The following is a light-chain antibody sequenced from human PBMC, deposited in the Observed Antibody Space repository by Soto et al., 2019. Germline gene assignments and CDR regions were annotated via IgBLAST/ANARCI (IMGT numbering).Light chain of an antibody. Sequence: IQLTQSPYSLSASVGDRVTIACRASESISDYLNWYQHKPGEAPKVLVYSASTLRGGVPSRFSGTGSGTEFTLTISSLQPEDVATYYCQQTFSNLLSFGGGTKVEIK. CDR1: ESISDY. CDR3: QQTFSNLLS. J-gene: IGKJ4*01. V-gene: IGKV1-39*01. CDR2: SAS.